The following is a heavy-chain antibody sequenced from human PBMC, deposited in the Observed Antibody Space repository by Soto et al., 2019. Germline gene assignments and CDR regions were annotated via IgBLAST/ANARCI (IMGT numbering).Heavy chain of an antibody. CDR3: AREEVSRPNTYHGLDV. Sequence: EVQLAESGGGLVKPGGSLRLSCAASGFTFHTYTMNWDRQAPGKGLEWVSSISSRSSYIYYADSVKGRFTISRDDARNSLYLQMSGLRVEDTAVYYCAREEVSRPNTYHGLDVWGQGTTVTVSS. V-gene: IGHV3-21*01. CDR1: GFTFHTYT. CDR2: ISSRSSYI. J-gene: IGHJ6*02.